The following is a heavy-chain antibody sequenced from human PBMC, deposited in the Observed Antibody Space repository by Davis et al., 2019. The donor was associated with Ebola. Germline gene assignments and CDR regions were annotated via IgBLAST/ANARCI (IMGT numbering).Heavy chain of an antibody. CDR3: ARTIVGATGGLLDY. Sequence: MPSETLSLTCTVSGGSISSSSYYWGWIRQPPGKGLEWIGGIYYSGSTYYNPSLKSRVTISVDTSKNQFPLKLSSVTAADTAVYYCARTIVGATGGLLDYWGQGTLVTVSS. V-gene: IGHV4-39*01. CDR2: IYYSGST. CDR1: GGSISSSSYY. D-gene: IGHD1-26*01. J-gene: IGHJ4*02.